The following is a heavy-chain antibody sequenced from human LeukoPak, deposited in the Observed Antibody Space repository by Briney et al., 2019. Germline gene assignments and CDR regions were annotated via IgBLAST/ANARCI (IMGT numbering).Heavy chain of an antibody. D-gene: IGHD3-16*01. J-gene: IGHJ5*02. V-gene: IGHV4-34*01. CDR3: ARGFGTRWFDP. CDR2: INHSGST. Sequence: SETLSLTCAVYGGSFSGYYWSWIRQPPGKGLEWIGEINHSGSTNYNSSLKSRVTISVDTSKNQFSLKLSSVTAADTAVYYCARGFGTRWFDPWGQGTLVTVSS. CDR1: GGSFSGYY.